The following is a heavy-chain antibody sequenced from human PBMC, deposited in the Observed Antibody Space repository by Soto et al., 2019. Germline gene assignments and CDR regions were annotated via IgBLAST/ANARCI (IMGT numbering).Heavy chain of an antibody. Sequence: ESVKGCCTASGYTFTTYFLHWVRQAPGHGLEWLGWIFPGSGGTNYAQKFQGRVTMTRDTSINTAYMELSRLTSDDTGVYYCAREWQRGTDYWGQGPLVTVSS. CDR3: AREWQRGTDY. V-gene: IGHV1-2*02. CDR2: IFPGSGGT. D-gene: IGHD6-25*01. CDR1: GYTFTTYF. J-gene: IGHJ4*02.